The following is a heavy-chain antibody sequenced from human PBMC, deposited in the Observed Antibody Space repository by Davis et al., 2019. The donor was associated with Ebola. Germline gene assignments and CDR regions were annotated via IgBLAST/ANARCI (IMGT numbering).Heavy chain of an antibody. J-gene: IGHJ6*02. V-gene: IGHV3-23*01. Sequence: GGSLRLSCVASGFSFDNFAINWVRQAPGKGLEWVSGISGSGVSKYYVDSVKGRFTISRDNAKNTLYLQANSLRAEDTAVYFCARGPETTRNAMEVWGQGTTVIVSS. CDR2: ISGSGVSK. D-gene: IGHD4-11*01. CDR1: GFSFDNFA. CDR3: ARGPETTRNAMEV.